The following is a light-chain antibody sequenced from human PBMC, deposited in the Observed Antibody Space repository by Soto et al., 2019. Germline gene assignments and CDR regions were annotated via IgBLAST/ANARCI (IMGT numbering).Light chain of an antibody. CDR2: DGS. Sequence: DIQMTQSPSTLSASVGDRVTITCRASQSISSWLAWYQQKPGKAPKLLIYDGSSFESGVPSRFSGSGSGTEFTLTISSLRPDDSATYYCQHYKTYSRTFGQGTKVDIK. V-gene: IGKV1-5*01. CDR1: QSISSW. CDR3: QHYKTYSRT. J-gene: IGKJ1*01.